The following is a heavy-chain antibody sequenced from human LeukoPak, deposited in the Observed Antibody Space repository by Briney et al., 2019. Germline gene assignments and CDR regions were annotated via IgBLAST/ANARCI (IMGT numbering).Heavy chain of an antibody. V-gene: IGHV1-8*02. CDR2: MNPSSGKT. J-gene: IGHJ5*02. Sequence: ASVKVSCKASGYTFSSYDINWVRQATGQGLEWLGYMNPSSGKTACAQKFRGRVTMTSDTSISTAYMELSNLRSEDTAVYYCVKEHLDPWGQGTLVTVSA. CDR1: GYTFSSYD. CDR3: VKEHLDP.